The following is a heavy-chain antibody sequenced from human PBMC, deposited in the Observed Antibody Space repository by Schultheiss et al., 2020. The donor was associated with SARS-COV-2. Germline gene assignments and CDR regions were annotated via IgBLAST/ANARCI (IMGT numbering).Heavy chain of an antibody. CDR1: GFTFSSYW. CDR3: ARDTRKPRGYAGGYFDY. V-gene: IGHV3-7*01. D-gene: IGHD3-3*01. J-gene: IGHJ4*02. CDR2: IKQDGSEK. Sequence: GGSLRLSCAASGFTFSSYWMSWVRQAPGKGLEWVANIKQDGSEKYYVDSVKGRFTISRDNAKNSLYLQMNSLRAEDTAVYYCARDTRKPRGYAGGYFDYWGQGTLVTVSS.